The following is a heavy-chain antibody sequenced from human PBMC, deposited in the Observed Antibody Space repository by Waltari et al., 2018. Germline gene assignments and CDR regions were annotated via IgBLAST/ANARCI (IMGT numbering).Heavy chain of an antibody. D-gene: IGHD2-15*01. CDR1: GYTLTGLS. CDR3: HLMARHIVVVAGATPSYYSYMDV. CDR2: FDPEDGET. J-gene: IGHJ6*03. Sequence: QVQVIQSGAEVKKPGASVRVPCKVSGYTLTGLSMHWVRHVPGKGLEWMGRFDPEDGETIYAQKFQGRVTMTEDTSIDTAYMEMSSLRSEDTAVYYCHLMARHIVVVAGATPSYYSYMDVWGRGTTVTVSS. V-gene: IGHV1-24*01.